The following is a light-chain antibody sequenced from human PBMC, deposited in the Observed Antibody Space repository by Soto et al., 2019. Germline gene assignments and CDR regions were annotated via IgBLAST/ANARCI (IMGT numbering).Light chain of an antibody. CDR1: PSVSSY. CDR3: EQRSNWPRT. CDR2: DTS. Sequence: EIVLTQSPATLSLSPGERATLSCRASPSVSSYLAWYQQKTGQAPRLLISDTSNRATGIPARFSGSGSGTDFTLTISSLEPEDFAVYYCEQRSNWPRTFGQGTKVEIK. V-gene: IGKV3-11*01. J-gene: IGKJ1*01.